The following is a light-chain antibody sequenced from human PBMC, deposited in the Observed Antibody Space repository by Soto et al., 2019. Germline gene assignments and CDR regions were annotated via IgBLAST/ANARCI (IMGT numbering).Light chain of an antibody. CDR1: QVVSSGY. J-gene: IGKJ4*01. V-gene: IGKV3-20*01. CDR2: GTS. Sequence: EIDLTHAPATLSLSPGERATLSCGASQVVSSGYLAWYQHKPGQAPRLLISGTSTRATGIPDRFSGSGSGTDFTLTITRLEPEDFAVYYCQQYGLSRIFGGGTKVDIK. CDR3: QQYGLSRI.